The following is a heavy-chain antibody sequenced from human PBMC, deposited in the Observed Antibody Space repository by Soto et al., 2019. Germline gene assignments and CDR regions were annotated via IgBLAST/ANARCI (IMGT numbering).Heavy chain of an antibody. Sequence: SETLSLTCTVSGGSISSYFWSWIRQPPGKGLEWIGYIYYSGSTYYNPSLKSRVTISVDTSKNQFSLKLSSVTAAVTAVYYCARSIDPWGQGTLVTVSS. J-gene: IGHJ5*02. CDR1: GGSISSYF. CDR2: IYYSGST. CDR3: ARSIDP. V-gene: IGHV4-59*12.